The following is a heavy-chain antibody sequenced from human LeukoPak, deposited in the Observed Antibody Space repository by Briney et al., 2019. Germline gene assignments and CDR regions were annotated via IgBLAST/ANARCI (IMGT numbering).Heavy chain of an antibody. J-gene: IGHJ4*02. D-gene: IGHD3-10*01. Sequence: GGSLRLSCAASGFTFSSYSMNWVRPAPGKGPEWVSSISSSSSYIYYADSVKGRFTISRDNAKNSLYLQMNSLRAEDTAVYYCAREVDYYGSGGYYNPFDYWGQGTLVTVSS. CDR1: GFTFSSYS. CDR3: AREVDYYGSGGYYNPFDY. CDR2: ISSSSSYI. V-gene: IGHV3-21*01.